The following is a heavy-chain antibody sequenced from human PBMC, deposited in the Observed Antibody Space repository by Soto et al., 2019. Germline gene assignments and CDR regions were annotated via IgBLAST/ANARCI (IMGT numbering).Heavy chain of an antibody. D-gene: IGHD5-18*01. CDR1: AFTFSVYS. V-gene: IGHV3-30-3*01. CDR2: ISHDGSNK. J-gene: IGHJ4*02. CDR3: ARIGHGYSYGQGFDY. Sequence: QVQLVESGGGVVQPGRSLRLSCAASAFTFSVYSMHWVRQAPGKGLEWVAVISHDGSNKYYADSVKGRFTISRDNSKNTRYLQMNSLRAEDTAVYYCARIGHGYSYGQGFDYWGQGTLVTVSS.